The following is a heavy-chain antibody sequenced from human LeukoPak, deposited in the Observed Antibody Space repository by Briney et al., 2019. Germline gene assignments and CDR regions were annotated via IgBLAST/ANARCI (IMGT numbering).Heavy chain of an antibody. Sequence: PSETLSLTCTVSGGSISSSSYYWGWIRQPPGKGLEWIAYIYDSENLNYNPSLKNRVTISVDTSNNQFSLIVASVAAADTAVYYCARRGGYDNFYFDYWGQGTLVTVSS. CDR1: GGSISSSSYY. CDR2: IYDSENL. J-gene: IGHJ4*02. CDR3: ARRGGYDNFYFDY. V-gene: IGHV4-61*05. D-gene: IGHD5-12*01.